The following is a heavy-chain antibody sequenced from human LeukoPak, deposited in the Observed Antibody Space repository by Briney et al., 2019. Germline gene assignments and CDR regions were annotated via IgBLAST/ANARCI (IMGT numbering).Heavy chain of an antibody. J-gene: IGHJ6*02. D-gene: IGHD3-3*01. CDR2: MNPNSGNT. Sequence: GASVKVSCKASGYTFTSYDINWVRQATGQGLEWMGWMNPNSGNTGYAQKFQGRVTMTRNTSISTAYMELSSLRSEDTAVYYCARHPSSYYDFWSGYTDYYYGMDVWGQGTTVTVSS. V-gene: IGHV1-8*01. CDR3: ARHPSSYYDFWSGYTDYYYGMDV. CDR1: GYTFTSYD.